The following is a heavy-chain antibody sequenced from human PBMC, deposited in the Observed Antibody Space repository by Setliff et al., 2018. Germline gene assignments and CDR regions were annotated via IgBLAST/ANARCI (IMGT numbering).Heavy chain of an antibody. CDR2: INPNSGGA. D-gene: IGHD6-13*01. J-gene: IGHJ4*02. V-gene: IGHV1-2*02. CDR3: ARAGSAAAGRKGVFEY. Sequence: ASVKVSCKATGYTLSRHYMHWVRQAPGQGLEWMGWINPNSGGANYAQKFQGRVTMTRDTSISTGYMELSRLRSDDTAVYYCARAGSAAAGRKGVFEYWGQGSLVTVS. CDR1: GYTLSRHY.